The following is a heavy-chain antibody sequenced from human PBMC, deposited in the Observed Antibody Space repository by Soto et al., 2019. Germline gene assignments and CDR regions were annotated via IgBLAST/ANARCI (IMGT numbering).Heavy chain of an antibody. D-gene: IGHD3-22*01. V-gene: IGHV1-69*13. J-gene: IGHJ4*02. CDR1: GGTFSSYA. CDR2: IIPIFGTA. Sequence: GASVKVSCKASGGTFSSYAISWVRQAPGQGLEWMGGIIPIFGTANYAQKFQGRVTITADESTSTAYMELSSLRSEDTAVYYCARGVLEYYYDSSGYLDYWGQGTLVTVSS. CDR3: ARGVLEYYYDSSGYLDY.